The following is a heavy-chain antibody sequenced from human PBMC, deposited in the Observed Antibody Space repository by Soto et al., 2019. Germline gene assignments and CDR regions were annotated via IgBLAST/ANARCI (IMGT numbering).Heavy chain of an antibody. Sequence: QVQLVESGGGVVQPGRSLRLSCAASGFTFSSYGMHWVRQAPGKGLEWVAVIWYDGSNKYYADSVKGRFTISRDNSKNTLYLQMNSLRAEDTAVYYCAREDEIPFDYWGQGTLSPSPQ. CDR3: AREDEIPFDY. V-gene: IGHV3-33*01. CDR1: GFTFSSYG. J-gene: IGHJ4*02. D-gene: IGHD2-2*02. CDR2: IWYDGSNK.